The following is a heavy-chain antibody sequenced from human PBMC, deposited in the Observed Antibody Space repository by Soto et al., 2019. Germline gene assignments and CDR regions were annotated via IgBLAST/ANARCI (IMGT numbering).Heavy chain of an antibody. CDR1: GASISSGGNY. V-gene: IGHV4-31*03. CDR2: IYYGGST. CDR3: ARGGYYYENSGQNAYDY. Sequence: TLSLTCTVSGASISSGGNYWSWIRQHPGKGLERIGYIYYGGSTCYNPSLKRRATISGDTSKNQFSLKLSSVTAADTAVYYCARGGYYYENSGQNAYDYWGQGILVTVS. D-gene: IGHD3-22*01. J-gene: IGHJ4*01.